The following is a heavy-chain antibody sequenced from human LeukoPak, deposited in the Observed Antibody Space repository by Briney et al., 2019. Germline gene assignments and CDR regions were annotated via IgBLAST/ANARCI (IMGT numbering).Heavy chain of an antibody. CDR3: ARIGGITYFDY. CDR2: FYTNGSP. D-gene: IGHD3-16*01. Sequence: SETLSLTCTVSGGYISTYYWSWIRQPAGKELEWIGRFYTNGSPNYNPSLESRVTMSVDTSKNRFSLRLRSVSPADTAVYYCARIGGITYFDYWGQGTLVTVPS. CDR1: GGYISTYY. V-gene: IGHV4-4*07. J-gene: IGHJ4*02.